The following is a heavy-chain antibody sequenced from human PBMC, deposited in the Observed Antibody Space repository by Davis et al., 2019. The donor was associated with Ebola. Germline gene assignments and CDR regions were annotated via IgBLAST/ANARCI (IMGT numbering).Heavy chain of an antibody. CDR1: EFNFDDYA. CDR2: ISWNSGIL. CDR3: GKDIGLTAEYYFDF. J-gene: IGHJ4*02. V-gene: IGHV3-9*01. D-gene: IGHD2-21*02. Sequence: SLKISCEASEFNFDDYAMHWVRQVPGKGLEWVSGISWNSGILGYADSVKGRFTISRDNAKNSLYLQMTGLRVEDTAFYYCGKDIGLTAEYYFDFWGQGTLVTVSS.